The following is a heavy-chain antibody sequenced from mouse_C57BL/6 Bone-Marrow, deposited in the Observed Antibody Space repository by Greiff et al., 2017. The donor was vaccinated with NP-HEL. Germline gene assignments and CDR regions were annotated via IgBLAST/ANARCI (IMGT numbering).Heavy chain of an antibody. CDR3: ARYYYGSRVDWYFDV. J-gene: IGHJ1*03. Sequence: QVQLQQSGPELVKPGASVKISCKASGYAFSSSWMNWVKQRPGKGLEWIGRIYPGDGDTNYNGKFKGKATLTADKSSSTAYMQLSSLTSEDSAVYFCARYYYGSRVDWYFDVWGTGTTVTVSS. CDR1: GYAFSSSW. D-gene: IGHD1-1*01. V-gene: IGHV1-82*01. CDR2: IYPGDGDT.